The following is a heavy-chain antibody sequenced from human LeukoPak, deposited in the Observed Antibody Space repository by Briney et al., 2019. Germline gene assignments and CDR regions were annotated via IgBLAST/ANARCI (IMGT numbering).Heavy chain of an antibody. D-gene: IGHD6-19*01. V-gene: IGHV1-24*01. CDR2: FDPEDGET. J-gene: IGHJ5*02. Sequence: ASVKVSCKVSGCTLTELSMHWVRQAPGKGLEWMGGFDPEDGETIYAQKFQGRVTMTEDTSTDTTYMELSSLRSEDTAVYYCATVSSGWSLGFDPWGQGTLVTVSS. CDR3: ATVSSGWSLGFDP. CDR1: GCTLTELS.